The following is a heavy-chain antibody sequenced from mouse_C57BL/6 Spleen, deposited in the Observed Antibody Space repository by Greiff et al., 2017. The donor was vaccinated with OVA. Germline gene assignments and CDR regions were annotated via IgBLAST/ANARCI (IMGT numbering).Heavy chain of an antibody. CDR3: ARTAYYRYAMDY. V-gene: IGHV1-52*01. CDR2: IDPSDSET. Sequence: VQLQQPGAELVRPGSSVKLSCKASGYTFTSYWMHWVKQRPIQGLEWIGNIDPSDSETHYNQKFKDKATLTVDKSSSTAYMQLSSLTSEDSAVYYCARTAYYRYAMDYWGQGTSVTVSS. J-gene: IGHJ4*01. D-gene: IGHD2-10*01. CDR1: GYTFTSYW.